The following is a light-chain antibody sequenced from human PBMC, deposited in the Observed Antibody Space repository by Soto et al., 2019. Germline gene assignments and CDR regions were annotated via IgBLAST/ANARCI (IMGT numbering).Light chain of an antibody. J-gene: IGKJ1*01. Sequence: EIVMTQSPVTLSVSPGERATLSCRASQSVSSSLAWYQQKPGRAPRLLIYGISTRATGIPDRFSGGGSGTEFTLTISSLQSEDFAVYYCQQYNNWPKWTLGQGTKLDIK. CDR1: QSVSSS. V-gene: IGKV3-15*01. CDR2: GIS. CDR3: QQYNNWPKWT.